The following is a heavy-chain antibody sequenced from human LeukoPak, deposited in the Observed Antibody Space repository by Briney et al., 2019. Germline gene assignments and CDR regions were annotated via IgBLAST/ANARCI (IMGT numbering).Heavy chain of an antibody. J-gene: IGHJ4*02. CDR1: GGSISSGDYY. CDR3: ARVGPILLLDF. CDR2: IYYSGST. Sequence: SETLSLTCTVSGGSISSGDYYWSWIRQPPGKGLEWIGYIYYSGSTYYNPSLKSRVTISVDTSKKQFSLKLSSVTAADTAVYYCARVGPILLLDFWGQGTLVTVSS. D-gene: IGHD1-26*01. V-gene: IGHV4-30-4*01.